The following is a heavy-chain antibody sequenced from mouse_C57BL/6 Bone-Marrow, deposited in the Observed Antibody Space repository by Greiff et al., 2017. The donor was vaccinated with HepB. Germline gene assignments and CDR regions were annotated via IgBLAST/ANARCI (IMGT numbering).Heavy chain of an antibody. V-gene: IGHV2-6*01. CDR2: IWGVGST. J-gene: IGHJ3*01. Sequence: QVQLKESGPGLVAPSQSLSITCTVSGFSLTSYGVDWVRQSTGKGLEWLGVIWGVGSTNYNSALKSRLSISKDNSKSQVFLKMNSLQTDDTAMYYCASNYGSSPFAYWGQGTLVTVSA. CDR3: ASNYGSSPFAY. D-gene: IGHD1-1*01. CDR1: GFSLTSYG.